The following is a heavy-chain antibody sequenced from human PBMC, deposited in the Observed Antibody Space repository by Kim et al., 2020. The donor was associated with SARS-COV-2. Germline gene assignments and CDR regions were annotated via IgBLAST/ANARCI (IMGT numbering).Heavy chain of an antibody. CDR3: TREFGSGYYYPY. CDR2: T. D-gene: IGHD3-22*01. Sequence: TAYAASVKGRFTISRDDSTNTGYLQMNSLKTEDTAVYYCTREFGSGYYYPYWGQGTLVTVSS. V-gene: IGHV3-73*01. J-gene: IGHJ4*02.